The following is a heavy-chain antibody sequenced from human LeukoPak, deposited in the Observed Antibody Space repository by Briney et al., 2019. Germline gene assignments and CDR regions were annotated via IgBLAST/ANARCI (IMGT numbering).Heavy chain of an antibody. D-gene: IGHD3-16*01. CDR1: GDSVSSNSAV. J-gene: IGHJ5*01. CDR2: TYYRSEWFI. Sequence: SQTLSLTCAISGDSVSSNSAVWNWIRQSPSRGLEWLGRTYYRSEWFIAYAPSVKSRISINPDTSKNQFSLQLDSVAPEDTAVYYCARSSAGFDSWGQGTLVTVPS. CDR3: ARSSAGFDS. V-gene: IGHV6-1*01.